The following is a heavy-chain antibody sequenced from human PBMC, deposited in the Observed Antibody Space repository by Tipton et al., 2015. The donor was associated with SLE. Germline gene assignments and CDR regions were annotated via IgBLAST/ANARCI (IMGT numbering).Heavy chain of an antibody. CDR2: IFYSGST. CDR1: NGSISSSNYY. J-gene: IGHJ4*02. CDR3: ARHLVTEAFDY. Sequence: TLSLTCTVSNGSISSSNYYWGWIRQPPGKGLEWIGSIFYSGSTYYNPSLKSRVTISVDTSKNQFSLKLSSVTAADTAVYYCARHLVTEAFDYWGQGTLVTVSS. V-gene: IGHV4-39*01. D-gene: IGHD3-9*01.